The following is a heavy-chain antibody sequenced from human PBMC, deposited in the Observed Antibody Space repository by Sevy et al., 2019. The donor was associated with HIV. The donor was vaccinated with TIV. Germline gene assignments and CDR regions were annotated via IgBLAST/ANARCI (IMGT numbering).Heavy chain of an antibody. CDR1: GGSISSGGYY. Sequence: SETLSLTCTVSGGSISSGGYYWSWIRQHPGKGLEWIGYIYYSGSTYYNPSLKSRVTISVDTSKNQFSLKLSSVTAAVTAVYYCARGSIAAAGDYYYYGMDVWGQGTTVTVSS. CDR2: IYYSGST. D-gene: IGHD6-13*01. V-gene: IGHV4-31*03. CDR3: ARGSIAAAGDYYYYGMDV. J-gene: IGHJ6*02.